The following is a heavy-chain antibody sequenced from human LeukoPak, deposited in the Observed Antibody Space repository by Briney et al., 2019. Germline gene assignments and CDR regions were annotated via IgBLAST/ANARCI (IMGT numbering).Heavy chain of an antibody. V-gene: IGHV3-15*01. Sequence: MTGGSLRLSCAASGFTLRTYWMSWVRQAPGKGLEWVGRIKSKTDGGTTDYAAPVKGRFTISRDDSKNTLYLQMNSLKTEDTAVYYCTTLPVTIRFPHYYYYMDVWGKGTTVTISS. CDR1: GFTLRTYW. CDR3: TTLPVTIRFPHYYYYMDV. J-gene: IGHJ6*03. CDR2: IKSKTDGGTT. D-gene: IGHD4-17*01.